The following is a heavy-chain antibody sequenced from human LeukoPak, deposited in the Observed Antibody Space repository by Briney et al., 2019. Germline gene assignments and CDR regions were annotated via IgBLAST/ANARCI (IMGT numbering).Heavy chain of an antibody. J-gene: IGHJ4*02. CDR1: GFTFSNYW. Sequence: GGSLRLSGAASGFTFSNYWMYWVRQAPGKGMVWVSHINNDGSTTSYADSVKGRFTISRDNAKNTVYLQMNSLRAEDTAMYYCARLLYSYGSGSHYSLGYWGQGILVTVST. D-gene: IGHD3-10*01. CDR3: ARLLYSYGSGSHYSLGY. CDR2: INNDGSTT. V-gene: IGHV3-74*01.